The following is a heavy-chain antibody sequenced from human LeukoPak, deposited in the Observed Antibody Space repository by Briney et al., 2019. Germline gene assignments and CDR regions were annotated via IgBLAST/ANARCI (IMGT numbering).Heavy chain of an antibody. CDR3: ARGPIVVVAAAPFDI. CDR2: IYHSGST. CDR1: GGSISSSNW. D-gene: IGHD3-22*01. Sequence: SETLSLTCAVSGGSISSSNWWSWVRQPPGKGLEWIGEIYHSGSTNYNPSLKSRVTISVDKSKNQFSLKLSSVTAADTAVYYCARGPIVVVAAAPFDIWGQGTMVTVSS. V-gene: IGHV4-4*02. J-gene: IGHJ3*02.